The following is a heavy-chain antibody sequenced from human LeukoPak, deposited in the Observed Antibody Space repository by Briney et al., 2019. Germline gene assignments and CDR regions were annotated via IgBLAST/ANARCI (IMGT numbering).Heavy chain of an antibody. J-gene: IGHJ6*03. CDR3: ARGRRYCSGGSCVPTTYYMDV. CDR1: GYTFTSYD. D-gene: IGHD2-15*01. V-gene: IGHV1-8*03. Sequence: ASVKVSCKASGYTFTSYDINWVRQATGQGLEWMGWMNPNSGNTGYAQKFQCRVTITRNTSISTAYMELSSLRSEDTAVYYCARGRRYCSGGSCVPTTYYMDVWGKGTTVTVSS. CDR2: MNPNSGNT.